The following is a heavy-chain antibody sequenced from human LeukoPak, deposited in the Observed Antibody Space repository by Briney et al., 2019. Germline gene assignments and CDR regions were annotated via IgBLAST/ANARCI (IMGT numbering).Heavy chain of an antibody. J-gene: IGHJ4*02. CDR2: IYYSGST. CDR3: ARAWTWIQHLGY. D-gene: IGHD5-18*01. CDR1: GGSINSSSYY. V-gene: IGHV4-39*07. Sequence: SETLSLTCTVSGGSINSSSYYWGWIRQPPGKGLEWIGSIYYSGSTYYNPSLKSRVTISVDTSKNQFSLKLSSVTAADTAIYYCARAWTWIQHLGYWGQGTLVTVSS.